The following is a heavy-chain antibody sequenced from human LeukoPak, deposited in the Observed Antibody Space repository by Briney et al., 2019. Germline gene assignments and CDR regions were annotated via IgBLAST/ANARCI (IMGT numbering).Heavy chain of an antibody. V-gene: IGHV4-59*01. CDR3: ARGGDGYPYFDY. D-gene: IGHD5-24*01. CDR1: GGSISSYY. CDR2: IYYSGST. Sequence: SETLSLTCTVSGGSISSYYWSWIRQPPGKGLEWIGYIYYSGSTNYNPSLKSRVTISVDTSKNQFSLKLSSVTAADTAVYYCARGGDGYPYFDYWGQGTLATVSS. J-gene: IGHJ4*02.